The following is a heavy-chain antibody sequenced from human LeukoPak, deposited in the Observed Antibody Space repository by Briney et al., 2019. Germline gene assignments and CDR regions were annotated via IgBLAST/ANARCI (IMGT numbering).Heavy chain of an antibody. D-gene: IGHD3-9*01. CDR3: ARDRQYDILTGYLGAFDI. J-gene: IGHJ3*02. CDR2: IYYSGST. Sequence: SETLSLTCTVSGGSISSYYWSWIRQPPGKGLEWIGYIYYSGSTNYNPSLKSRVTISVDTSKNQFSLKLSSVTAADTAVYYCARDRQYDILTGYLGAFDIWGQGTMVTVSS. V-gene: IGHV4-59*01. CDR1: GGSISSYY.